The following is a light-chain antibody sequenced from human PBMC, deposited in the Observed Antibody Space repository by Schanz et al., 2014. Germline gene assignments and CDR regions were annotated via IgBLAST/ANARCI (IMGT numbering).Light chain of an antibody. Sequence: EIVLTQSPGTLSLSPGERATLSCRASQSVTSTSLAWYQQKPGQAPRLLISGASSRATGIPDRFSGRGSGTDFTLTISGLQSEDFAMYYCQQYNEWPRTFGQGTKVDIK. CDR3: QQYNEWPRT. V-gene: IGKV3-20*01. CDR2: GAS. J-gene: IGKJ1*01. CDR1: QSVTSTS.